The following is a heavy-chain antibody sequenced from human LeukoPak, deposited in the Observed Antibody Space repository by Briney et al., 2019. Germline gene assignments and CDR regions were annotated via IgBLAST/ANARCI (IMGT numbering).Heavy chain of an antibody. CDR3: ARDSSSWYSYYYYGMDV. V-gene: IGHV1-2*04. D-gene: IGHD6-13*01. J-gene: IGHJ6*02. Sequence: GASVKVSCKASGYTFTGYYMHWVRRAPGQGLEWMGWINPNSGGTNYAQKFQGWVTMTRDTSISTAYMELSRLRSDDTAVYYCARDSSSWYSYYYYGMDVWGQGTTVTVSS. CDR1: GYTFTGYY. CDR2: INPNSGGT.